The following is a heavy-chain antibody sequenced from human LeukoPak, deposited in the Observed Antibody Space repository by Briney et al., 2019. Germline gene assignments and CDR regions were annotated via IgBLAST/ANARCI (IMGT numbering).Heavy chain of an antibody. CDR3: ARAYLGYCTNGVCSGDYYYYYMDV. CDR1: GYTFTGYY. CDR2: INPNSGGT. Sequence: ASVKVSCKASGYTFTGYYMHWVRQAPGQGLEWMGWINPNSGGTNYAQKFQGRVTMTRDTSISTAYMELSRLRSDDTAVYYCARAYLGYCTNGVCSGDYYYYYMDVWGKGTTVSVSS. D-gene: IGHD2-8*01. J-gene: IGHJ6*03. V-gene: IGHV1-2*02.